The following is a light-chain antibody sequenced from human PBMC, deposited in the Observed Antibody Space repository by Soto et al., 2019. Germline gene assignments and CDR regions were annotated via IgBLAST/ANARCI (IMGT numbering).Light chain of an antibody. CDR3: QQYHSHSLT. J-gene: IGKJ4*01. CDR1: QSISSW. V-gene: IGKV1-5*03. CDR2: LAS. Sequence: DIQMTQSPSTLSASVGDRVNITCRASQSISSWLAWYQQKPGKAPKLLIFLASSLESGVASRFSGSGSGTEFTLTISSLQPDDFATYYCQQYHSHSLTFGGGTNVEIK.